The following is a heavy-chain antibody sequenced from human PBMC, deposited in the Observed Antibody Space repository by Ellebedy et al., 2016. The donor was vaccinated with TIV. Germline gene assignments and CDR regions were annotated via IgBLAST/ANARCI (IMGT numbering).Heavy chain of an antibody. CDR3: AKDMVFGDGKWEIDV. D-gene: IGHD1-26*01. Sequence: GESLKISCAASGFIFSDYAMTWVRQAPGKGLEWVSHFSDSTYYADSVKGRFTISRDNSRSTLYLQMNSLRAEDSAVYYCAKDMVFGDGKWEIDVWGQGTTVTVSS. J-gene: IGHJ6*02. CDR1: GFIFSDYA. V-gene: IGHV3-23*01. CDR2: FSDST.